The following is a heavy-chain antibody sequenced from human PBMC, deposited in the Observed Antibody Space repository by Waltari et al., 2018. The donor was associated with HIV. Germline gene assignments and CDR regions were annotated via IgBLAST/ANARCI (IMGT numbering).Heavy chain of an antibody. J-gene: IGHJ3*01. Sequence: EVQLVESGGGLVQPGGSLGLSWEATGSTLSSDWMTWVRQAPGKGLEWVANIKEDGSEKWYVDSVKGRFTISRDNAKNSVYLQMNSLRAEDTAVYYCARSRSDAFDLWGQGTMVTVSS. V-gene: IGHV3-7*01. CDR1: GSTLSSDW. CDR2: IKEDGSEK. CDR3: ARSRSDAFDL.